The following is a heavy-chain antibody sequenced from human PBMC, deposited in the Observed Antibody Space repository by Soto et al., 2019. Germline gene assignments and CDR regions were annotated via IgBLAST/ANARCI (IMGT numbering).Heavy chain of an antibody. CDR2: INPNSGGT. CDR1: GYTFTGYY. Sequence: ASVKVSCKASGYTFTGYYMHWVRQAPGQGLEWMGWINPNSGGTNYAQKFQGRVTMTRDTSISTAYMELSRLRSDDTAVYYCGPGNYAVHGMDVWGQGTTVTVSS. CDR3: GPGNYAVHGMDV. V-gene: IGHV1-2*02. D-gene: IGHD1-7*01. J-gene: IGHJ6*02.